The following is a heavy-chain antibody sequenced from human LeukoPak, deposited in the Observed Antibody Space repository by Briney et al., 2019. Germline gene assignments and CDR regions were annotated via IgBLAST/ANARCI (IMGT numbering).Heavy chain of an antibody. CDR1: GFTFSSYS. D-gene: IGHD2-21*02. CDR2: ISSSSSYI. V-gene: IGHV3-21*01. Sequence: GGSLRLSCAASGFTFSSYSMNWVRQAPGKGLEWASSISSSSSYIYYADSVKGRFTISRDNAKNSLYLQMNSLRAEDTAVYYCARTEAYCGGDCYSIFDYWGQGTLVTVSS. CDR3: ARTEAYCGGDCYSIFDY. J-gene: IGHJ4*02.